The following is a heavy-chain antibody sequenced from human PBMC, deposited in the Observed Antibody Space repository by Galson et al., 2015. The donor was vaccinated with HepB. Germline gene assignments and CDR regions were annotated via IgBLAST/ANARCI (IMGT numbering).Heavy chain of an antibody. D-gene: IGHD4-11*01. Sequence: SVKVSCKVSGYSFTGYAIHWVRQAPGQRLEWMGWIDAGNGNTKYSQKFQGRVTITRDTSASTAYMELSSLRSEDTTVYYCARGPEAGNSCYRALDIWGQGTIVAVSS. CDR2: IDAGNGNT. V-gene: IGHV1-3*01. J-gene: IGHJ3*02. CDR3: ARGPEAGNSCYRALDI. CDR1: GYSFTGYA.